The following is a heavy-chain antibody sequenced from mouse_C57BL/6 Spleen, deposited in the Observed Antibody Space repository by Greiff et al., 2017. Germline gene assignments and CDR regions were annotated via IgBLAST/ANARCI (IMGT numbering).Heavy chain of an antibody. CDR2: IYPGSGST. V-gene: IGHV1-55*01. Sequence: QVQLQQSGAELVKPGASVKMSCKASGYTFTSYWITWVKQRPGQGLEWIGDIYPGSGSTNYNEKFKSKATLTVDTSSSTAYMQLSSLTSEASAVYYCASLGRGYAMDYWGQGTSVTVSS. CDR1: GYTFTSYW. CDR3: ASLGRGYAMDY. D-gene: IGHD4-1*01. J-gene: IGHJ4*01.